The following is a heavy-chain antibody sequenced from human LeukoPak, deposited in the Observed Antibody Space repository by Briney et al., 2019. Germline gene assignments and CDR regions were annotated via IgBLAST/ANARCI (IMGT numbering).Heavy chain of an antibody. D-gene: IGHD3-16*01. V-gene: IGHV3-74*01. CDR3: IREVQVRASDSLGL. CDR2: MNSGGTTI. J-gene: IGHJ4*01. Sequence: GGSLRLSCAASGFSISGYWMHWVRQAAGEGLVWVSRMNSGGTTINYADSVKGRFTISRDNVDNTLHLQMNSLRVEDTAVYYCIREVQVRASDSLGLWGQGTLVTVSS. CDR1: GFSISGYW.